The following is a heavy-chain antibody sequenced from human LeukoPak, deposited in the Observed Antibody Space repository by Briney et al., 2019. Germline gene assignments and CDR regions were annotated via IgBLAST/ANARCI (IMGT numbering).Heavy chain of an antibody. Sequence: PGGALRLSCAASGFTFSTYWMSWVRPAPGKGLEGVAIIKQDGSAKFYVDSVKGRFTISRDNAENSLYLQMNSLRAEDTAVYYCARGDEYYFDYWGQGTLVTVSS. CDR1: GFTFSTYW. J-gene: IGHJ4*02. CDR3: ARGDEYYFDY. V-gene: IGHV3-7*01. CDR2: IKQDGSAK.